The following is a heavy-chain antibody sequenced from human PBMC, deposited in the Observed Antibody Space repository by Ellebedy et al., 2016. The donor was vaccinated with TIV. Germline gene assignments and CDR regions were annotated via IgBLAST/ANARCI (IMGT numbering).Heavy chain of an antibody. CDR2: PSAKNGDT. V-gene: IGHV1-18*04. CDR1: GYTFSNYG. CDR3: AREGLYDLWIGYYDYYNGMDV. D-gene: IGHD3/OR15-3a*01. J-gene: IGHJ6*02. Sequence: AASVKVSCKASGYTFSNYGISWVRQAPGQGLEWMGWPSAKNGDTHYAPKFQGRVTMTTDTSTSTAYMELRSLKSDDTAGYYCAREGLYDLWIGYYDYYNGMDVWGQGTTVTVSS.